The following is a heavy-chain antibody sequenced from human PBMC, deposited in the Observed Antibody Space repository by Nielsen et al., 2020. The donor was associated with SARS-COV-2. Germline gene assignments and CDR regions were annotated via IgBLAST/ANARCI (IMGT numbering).Heavy chain of an antibody. Sequence: WIRQPPGKGLEWIGSIYYSGSTYYNPSLKSRVTISVDTSKNQFSLKLSSVTAADTAVYYCARHFRSQWLLEFDYWGQGTLVTVSS. V-gene: IGHV4-39*01. D-gene: IGHD3-22*01. CDR2: IYYSGST. J-gene: IGHJ4*02. CDR3: ARHFRSQWLLEFDY.